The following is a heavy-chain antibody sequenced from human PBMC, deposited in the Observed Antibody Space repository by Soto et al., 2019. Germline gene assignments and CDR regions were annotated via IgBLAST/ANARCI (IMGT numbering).Heavy chain of an antibody. CDR2: ISGSGGDT. CDR1: GFTFSSYA. D-gene: IGHD6-6*01. Sequence: EVQLLESGGGLVQPGGSLRLSCAASGFTFSSYAMSWVRQAPGKGLEWVSAISGSGGDTYYADSVKGRFTISRDNSRDTLFLQMNSLRGEDTAIYYCAKVIRADSTSSNFYYYSGLDVWGQGTTVTVS. J-gene: IGHJ6*02. CDR3: AKVIRADSTSSNFYYYSGLDV. V-gene: IGHV3-23*01.